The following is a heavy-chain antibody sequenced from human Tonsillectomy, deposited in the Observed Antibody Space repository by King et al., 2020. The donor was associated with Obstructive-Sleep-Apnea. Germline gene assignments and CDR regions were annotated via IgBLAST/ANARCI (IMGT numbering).Heavy chain of an antibody. V-gene: IGHV4-31*03. CDR1: GGSIGSGGFY. CDR3: ARDHDRERGIFDY. D-gene: IGHD3-10*02. Sequence: VQLQESGPGLVTPSQTLSLTCTVSGGSIGSGGFYWSWIRQPPGRDLEWIGYIYNGETRYYNPSLESRVTISSDTSKDQFSLKLTSVTAADTAVYYCARDHDRERGIFDYWGQGTLVTVSS. J-gene: IGHJ4*02. CDR2: IYNGETR.